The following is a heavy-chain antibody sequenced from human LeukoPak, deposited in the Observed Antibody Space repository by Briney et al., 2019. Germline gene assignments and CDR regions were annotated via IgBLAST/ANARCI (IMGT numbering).Heavy chain of an antibody. J-gene: IGHJ6*02. CDR1: GYTFTSYD. CDR3: ASFLYYYYYYGMDV. V-gene: IGHV1-8*01. D-gene: IGHD3-3*01. Sequence: ASVKVSCKASGYTFTSYDFNWVRQATGQGLEWMGWMNPNSGNTGYAQKFQGRVTMTRNTSISTAYMELSSLRSEDTAVYYCASFLYYYYYYGMDVWGQGTTVTVSS. CDR2: MNPNSGNT.